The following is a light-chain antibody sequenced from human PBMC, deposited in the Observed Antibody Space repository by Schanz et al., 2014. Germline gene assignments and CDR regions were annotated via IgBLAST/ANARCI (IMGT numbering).Light chain of an antibody. CDR3: SSYTGRNSWV. CDR2: DVS. CDR1: SSDVGGYNY. Sequence: QSALTQPASVSGSPGQSITIPCTGTSSDVGGYNYVSWYQHHPGRAPKLILYDVSNRPSGISYRFSGSKSGNTASLTISGLQAEDEADYYCSSYTGRNSWVFGGGTKLTVL. V-gene: IGLV2-14*03. J-gene: IGLJ3*02.